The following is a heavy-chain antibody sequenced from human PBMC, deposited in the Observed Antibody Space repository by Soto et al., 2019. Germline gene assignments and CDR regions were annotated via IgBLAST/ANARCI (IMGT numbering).Heavy chain of an antibody. CDR2: ISYDGSNK. D-gene: IGHD6-13*01. CDR3: SKDRSWGSSSWLRYGMAV. V-gene: IGHV3-30*18. J-gene: IGHJ6*01. CDR1: GFTFSSYG. Sequence: QVQLVESGGGVVQPGRSLRLSCAASGFTFSSYGMHWVRQAPGKGLEWVAVISYDGSNKYYADSVKGRFTISRDNSKNTLYLQMNSLRAEDTAVYYCSKDRSWGSSSWLRYGMAVWGQGTTVTVSS.